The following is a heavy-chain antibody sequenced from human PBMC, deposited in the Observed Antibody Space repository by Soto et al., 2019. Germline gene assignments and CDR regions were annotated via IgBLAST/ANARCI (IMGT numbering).Heavy chain of an antibody. V-gene: IGHV3-48*03. Sequence: GGSLRLSCAASGFAFSSYDMNWVRQAPGKGLEWVSHISSSGSVIYYADSVKGRFTISRDNAKNSLYLQMNSLRAEDTALYYCARRYCSSTSCLIDYWGQGTLVTVSS. CDR2: ISSSGSVI. J-gene: IGHJ4*02. D-gene: IGHD2-2*01. CDR3: ARRYCSSTSCLIDY. CDR1: GFAFSSYD.